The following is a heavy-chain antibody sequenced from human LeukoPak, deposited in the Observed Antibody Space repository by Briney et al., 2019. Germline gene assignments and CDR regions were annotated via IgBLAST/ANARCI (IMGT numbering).Heavy chain of an antibody. CDR3: AILRVLGEKLDY. J-gene: IGHJ4*02. CDR1: GFTFSSYG. V-gene: IGHV3-30*03. D-gene: IGHD3-16*01. CDR2: ISYDGSNK. Sequence: PGGSLRLSCAASGFTFSSYGMHWVRQAPGKGLEWVAVISYDGSNKYYADSVKGRFTISRDNSKNTLYLQMTSLRAEDTAVYYCAILRVLGEKLDYWGQGTLVTVSS.